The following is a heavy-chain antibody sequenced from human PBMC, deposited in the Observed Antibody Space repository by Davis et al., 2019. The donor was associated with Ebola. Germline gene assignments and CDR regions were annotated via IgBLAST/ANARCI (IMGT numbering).Heavy chain of an antibody. Sequence: GESLKISCAASGFTFSSYAMHWVRQAPGKGLEWVAVISYDGSNKYYADSVKGRFTISRDNAKNSLYLQMTSLRDEDTAVYYCATIRSTIATADRDIWGQGTMVTVSS. CDR3: ATIRSTIATADRDI. J-gene: IGHJ3*02. V-gene: IGHV3-30-3*01. CDR1: GFTFSSYA. D-gene: IGHD6-13*01. CDR2: ISYDGSNK.